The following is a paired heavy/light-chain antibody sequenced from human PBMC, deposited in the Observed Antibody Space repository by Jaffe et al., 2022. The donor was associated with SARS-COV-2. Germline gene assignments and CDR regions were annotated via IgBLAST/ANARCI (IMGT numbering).Light chain of an antibody. J-gene: IGLJ2*01. CDR3: SSYTSSSTLV. CDR2: DVN. V-gene: IGLV2-14*01. CDR1: TSDVGAYNF. Sequence: QSALTQPASVSGSPGQSITISCTGTTSDVGAYNFVSWYQQHPGKAPKLMIYDVNNRPSGVSNRFSGSKSGSTASLTISGLQAEDEADYYCSSYTSSSTLVFGGGTRLTVL.
Heavy chain of an antibody. Sequence: QVQLVQSGPEVKKPGASVKVSCKTSGYTFTSYNINWVRQAPGQGLEWMGWISGYNGNTKYAQKFQGRVTMTTDISTSTASMELRSLRSDDTAVYYCARGFYCSGGSCYGDSWGQGTLVTVSS. CDR1: GYTFTSYN. D-gene: IGHD2-15*01. J-gene: IGHJ4*02. CDR2: ISGYNGNT. CDR3: ARGFYCSGGSCYGDS. V-gene: IGHV1-18*04.